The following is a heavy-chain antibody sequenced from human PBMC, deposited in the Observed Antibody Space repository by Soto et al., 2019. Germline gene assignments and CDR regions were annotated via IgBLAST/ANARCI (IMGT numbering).Heavy chain of an antibody. D-gene: IGHD2-2*01. Sequence: QVQLVQSGAEVKKPGASVKVSCKASGYTFTSYDINWVRQATGQGLEWMGWMNPNSGNTGYAQKFQGRVTMTRNTSISTAYMELSSLRSEDTAVYYCAREVQGYCISTSCNWFDPWGQGTLVTVSS. V-gene: IGHV1-8*01. J-gene: IGHJ5*02. CDR1: GYTFTSYD. CDR3: AREVQGYCISTSCNWFDP. CDR2: MNPNSGNT.